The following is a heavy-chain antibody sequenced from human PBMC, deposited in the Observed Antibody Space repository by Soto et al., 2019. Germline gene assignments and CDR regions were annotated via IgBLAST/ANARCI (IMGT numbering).Heavy chain of an antibody. D-gene: IGHD3-3*01. CDR3: ARGVTIFGVVIRWFDP. CDR1: GGYISSSGYY. Sequence: SETLCVTCTVAGGYISSSGYYWGWIRQPPGKGLEWIGSIYYSGSTNYNPSLKSRVTISVDTSKNQFSLKLSSVTAADTAVYYCARGVTIFGVVIRWFDPWGQGTLVTVSS. J-gene: IGHJ5*02. V-gene: IGHV4-39*07. CDR2: IYYSGST.